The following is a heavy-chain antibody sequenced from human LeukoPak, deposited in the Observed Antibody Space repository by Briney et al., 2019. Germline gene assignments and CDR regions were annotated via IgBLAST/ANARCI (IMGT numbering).Heavy chain of an antibody. Sequence: PAGSLRLSCAASGFTFSDYYMSWLRQAPGKGLEWVSYISSSSSYTNYADSVKGRFTISRDNAKNSLYLQMNSLRAEDTAVYYCARIGSSGWYYFDYWGQGTLVTVSS. CDR2: ISSSSSYT. V-gene: IGHV3-11*03. D-gene: IGHD6-19*01. J-gene: IGHJ4*02. CDR3: ARIGSSGWYYFDY. CDR1: GFTFSDYY.